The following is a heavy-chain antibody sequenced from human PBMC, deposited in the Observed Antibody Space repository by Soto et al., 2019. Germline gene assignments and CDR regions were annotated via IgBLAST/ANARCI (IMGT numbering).Heavy chain of an antibody. Sequence: GGSLRLSCAASGFTFSSYAMSWVRQAPGKGLEWVSLISGSGGSRYYADSVKGRFTISRDNSKNTLYLQMNSLRADDTAVYYCAKVMVKNWFDPWGQGTLVTVSS. CDR3: AKVMVKNWFDP. CDR2: ISGSGGSR. V-gene: IGHV3-23*01. D-gene: IGHD5-18*01. J-gene: IGHJ5*02. CDR1: GFTFSSYA.